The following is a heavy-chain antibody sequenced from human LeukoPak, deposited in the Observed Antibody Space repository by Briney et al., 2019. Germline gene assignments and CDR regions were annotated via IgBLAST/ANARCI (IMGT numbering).Heavy chain of an antibody. J-gene: IGHJ6*02. Sequence: GESLKISCKGSGYSFTSYWISWVRQMPGKGLEWMGRIDPSDSYTNHSPSFQGHVTISADKSISTAYLQWSSLKASDTAMYYCARLGVVVPAAIGGYYYGMDVWGQGTTVTVSS. V-gene: IGHV5-10-1*01. CDR3: ARLGVVVPAAIGGYYYGMDV. D-gene: IGHD2-2*01. CDR2: IDPSDSYT. CDR1: GYSFTSYW.